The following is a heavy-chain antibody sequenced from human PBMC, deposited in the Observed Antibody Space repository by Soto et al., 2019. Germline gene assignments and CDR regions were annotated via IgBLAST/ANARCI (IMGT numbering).Heavy chain of an antibody. CDR1: GFTFSSYG. CDR2: ISYDGSNK. Sequence: GGSLRLSCAASGFTFSSYGMHWVRQAPGKGLEWVAVISYDGSNKYYADSVKGRFTISRDNSKNTMYLQMSSLRAEDTAVYYCVKDGSSGWPYYYGMDVWGQGTKVTV. CDR3: VKDGSSGWPYYYGMDV. D-gene: IGHD6-19*01. J-gene: IGHJ6*02. V-gene: IGHV3-30*18.